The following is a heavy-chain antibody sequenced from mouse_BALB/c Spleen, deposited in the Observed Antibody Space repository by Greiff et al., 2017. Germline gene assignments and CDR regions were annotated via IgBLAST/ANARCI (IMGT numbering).Heavy chain of an antibody. V-gene: IGHV3-2*02. J-gene: IGHJ4*01. Sequence: DVKLQESGPGLVKPSQSLSLTCTVTGYSITSDYAWNWIRQFPGNKLEWMGYISYSGSTSYNPSLKSRISITRDTSKNQFFLQLNSVTTEDTATYYCARDAASYAMDYWGQGTSVTVSS. D-gene: IGHD6-1*01. CDR1: GYSITSDYA. CDR2: ISYSGST. CDR3: ARDAASYAMDY.